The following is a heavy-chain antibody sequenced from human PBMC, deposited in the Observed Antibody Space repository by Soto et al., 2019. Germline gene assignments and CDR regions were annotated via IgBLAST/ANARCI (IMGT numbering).Heavy chain of an antibody. CDR2: IYYSGST. CDR3: ARGNDFWRRHLDP. V-gene: IGHV4-59*01. CDR1: GGSISSYY. J-gene: IGHJ5*02. D-gene: IGHD3-3*01. Sequence: LSLTCIVSGGSISSYYWSWIRQPPGKGLEWIGYIYYSGSTNYNPSLKSRVTISVDTSKNQFSLKLSSVTAADTAVYYCARGNDFWRRHLDPWGQGTLVTVSS.